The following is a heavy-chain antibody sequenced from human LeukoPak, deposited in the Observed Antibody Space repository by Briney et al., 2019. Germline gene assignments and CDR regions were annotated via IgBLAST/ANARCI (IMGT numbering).Heavy chain of an antibody. Sequence: GGSLRLSCAASGFTFSSHNMVWVRQPPGKGLEWISYISDSSITIYYADSVKGRFTISRDNAKNSLYLQMNSLGAEDTAVYYCARDGGFCSGGFCYRLFDPWGQGTLVTVSS. J-gene: IGHJ5*02. CDR3: ARDGGFCSGGFCYRLFDP. D-gene: IGHD2-15*01. CDR1: GFTFSSHN. V-gene: IGHV3-48*04. CDR2: ISDSSITI.